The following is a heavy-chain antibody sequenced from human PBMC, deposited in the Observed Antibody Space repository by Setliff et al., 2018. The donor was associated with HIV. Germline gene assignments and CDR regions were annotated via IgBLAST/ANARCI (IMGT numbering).Heavy chain of an antibody. V-gene: IGHV4-31*01. CDR3: ARGKGVGGVVITGGLDV. CDR1: GGSISSGGYY. D-gene: IGHD3-10*01. J-gene: IGHJ6*04. CDR2: IYYSGST. Sequence: PSETLSLTCTVSGGSISSGGYYWSWIRQLPGKGLECIGYIYYSGSTYYNPSLRSLVTISVDTSKNQFSLKLSSVTSEDTAVYYCARGKGVGGVVITGGLDVWGKGTTVTVSS.